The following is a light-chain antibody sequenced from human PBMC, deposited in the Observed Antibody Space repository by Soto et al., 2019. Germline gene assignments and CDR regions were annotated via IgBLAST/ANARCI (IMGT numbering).Light chain of an antibody. CDR1: SSDVGGYNY. J-gene: IGLJ1*01. V-gene: IGLV2-14*01. CDR3: SSYTSSRLRV. Sequence: QSALTQPASVSGSPGQSITISCTGTSSDVGGYNYVSWYQQHPGKAPKRMIYEVSNRPSGVSNRFSGSKSGNTASLTISGLQAEDEVDYYCSSYTSSRLRVFGTGTKLTVL. CDR2: EVS.